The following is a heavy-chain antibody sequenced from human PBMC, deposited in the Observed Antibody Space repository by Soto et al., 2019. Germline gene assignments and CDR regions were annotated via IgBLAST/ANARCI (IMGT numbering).Heavy chain of an antibody. CDR3: ARVVGGYYYGMDV. V-gene: IGHV4-4*02. CDR2: IYHSGST. J-gene: IGHJ6*02. D-gene: IGHD2-2*01. Sequence: QVQLQELGPGLVKPSGTLSLTCAVSGGSISSSNWWSWVRQPPGKGLEWIGEIYHSGSTNYNPSLMSRVTISVDTSMNQFSLKLSSVTAAVTAVYYCARVVGGYYYGMDVWGQGTTVTVSS. CDR1: GGSISSSNW.